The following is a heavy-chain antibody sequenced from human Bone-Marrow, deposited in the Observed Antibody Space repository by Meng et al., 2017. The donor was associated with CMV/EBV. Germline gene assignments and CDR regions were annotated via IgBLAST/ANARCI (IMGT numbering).Heavy chain of an antibody. CDR3: ASGEGYYYGMDV. J-gene: IGHJ6*02. V-gene: IGHV1-2*02. Sequence: CKASGSTFTGYYMHWVRQAPGQGLEWMGWINPNSGGTNYAQKFQGRVTMTRDTSISTAYMELSRLRSDDTAVYYCASGEGYYYGMDVWGQGTTVTVSS. CDR1: GSTFTGYY. D-gene: IGHD7-27*01. CDR2: INPNSGGT.